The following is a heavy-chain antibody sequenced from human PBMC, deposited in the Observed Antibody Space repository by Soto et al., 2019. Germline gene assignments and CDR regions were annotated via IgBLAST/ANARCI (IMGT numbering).Heavy chain of an antibody. CDR3: ARSPGIVATICRFGY. CDR1: GYTFTNYA. D-gene: IGHD5-12*01. Sequence: ASVKVSCKASGYTFTNYAMHWVRQAPGQRLEWMGWINDGNGNTKYSQKFQGRVTVTRDTSARTAYMELSSLRSEDTAVYYCARSPGIVATICRFGYWGQGTLGTVSS. J-gene: IGHJ4*02. V-gene: IGHV1-3*01. CDR2: INDGNGNT.